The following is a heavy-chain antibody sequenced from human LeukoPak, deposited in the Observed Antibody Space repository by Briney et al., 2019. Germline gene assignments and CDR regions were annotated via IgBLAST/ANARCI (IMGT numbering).Heavy chain of an antibody. Sequence: GSLRLSCVASGFTFSSSAMSWVRQAPGKGLYWVSAISGSGTGTYYADSVKGRFTISRDNSKNTLYLQMNSLRAEDTAVYYCAKEGGTGTRFDYWGQGTLVTVSS. CDR3: AKEGGTGTRFDY. D-gene: IGHD1-7*01. CDR2: ISGSGTGT. J-gene: IGHJ4*02. CDR1: GFTFSSSA. V-gene: IGHV3-23*01.